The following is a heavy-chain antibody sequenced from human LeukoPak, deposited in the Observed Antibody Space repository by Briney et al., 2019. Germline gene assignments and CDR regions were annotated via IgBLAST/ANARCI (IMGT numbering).Heavy chain of an antibody. J-gene: IGHJ4*02. V-gene: IGHV4-39*01. D-gene: IGHD4-17*01. Sequence: SETLSLTCTVSGGSISSSSYYWGGIRQPPGKGLAWIGSIYYSGSTYYNPSLKSRVTISVDTSKNQFSLKLSSVTAADTAVYYCARHRWDYGDEKGFDYWGQGTLVTVSS. CDR1: GGSISSSSYY. CDR2: IYYSGST. CDR3: ARHRWDYGDEKGFDY.